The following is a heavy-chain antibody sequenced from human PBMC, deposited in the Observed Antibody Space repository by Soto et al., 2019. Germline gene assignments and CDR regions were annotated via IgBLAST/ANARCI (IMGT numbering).Heavy chain of an antibody. CDR1: GYTFTGYY. CDR2: INPNSGGT. V-gene: IGHV1-2*04. J-gene: IGHJ4*02. D-gene: IGHD6-19*01. Sequence: GASVKVSCKASGYTFTGYYMHWVRQAPGQGLEWMGWINPNSGGTNYAQKFQGWVTMTRDTSISTAYMELSRLRSDDTAVYYCARVLIDSSGWYYFDYWGQGTLVTVSS. CDR3: ARVLIDSSGWYYFDY.